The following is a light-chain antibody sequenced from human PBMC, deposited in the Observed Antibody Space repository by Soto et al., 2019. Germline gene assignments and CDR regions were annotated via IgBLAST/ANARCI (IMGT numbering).Light chain of an antibody. CDR2: AAT. CDR1: QSVSRSN. V-gene: IGKV3-20*01. Sequence: EIVLTQSPGTLSLSPGERATLSCRASQSVSRSNLAWYHQKPGQAPRLLIYAATSRATGISDRFSGSGSRTDVTLSISRLEPEDFAVYYCQQFGSSPYAIGQGTKLEIK. CDR3: QQFGSSPYA. J-gene: IGKJ2*01.